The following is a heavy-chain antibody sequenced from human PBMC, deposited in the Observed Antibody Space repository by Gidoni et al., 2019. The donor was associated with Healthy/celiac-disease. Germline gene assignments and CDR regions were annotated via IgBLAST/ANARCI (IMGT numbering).Heavy chain of an antibody. Sequence: QVPLVQSGAEVKKPGASVTVSCTASGYTFTSYYMHGLRQAPGQGLEWMGIINPSGGSTSYAQKFQGRVTMTRDTATSTVYMELSSLRSEDTAVYYCANSRLVGGFDYWGQGTLVTVSS. CDR3: ANSRLVGGFDY. D-gene: IGHD1-26*01. CDR2: INPSGGST. J-gene: IGHJ4*02. V-gene: IGHV1-46*01. CDR1: GYTFTSYY.